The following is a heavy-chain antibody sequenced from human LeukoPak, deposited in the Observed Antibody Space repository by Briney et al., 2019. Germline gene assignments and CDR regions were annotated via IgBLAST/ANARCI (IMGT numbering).Heavy chain of an antibody. D-gene: IGHD3-10*01. V-gene: IGHV1-2*04. CDR2: INPNSGGT. J-gene: IGHJ4*02. CDR3: ARDLYPHYYYGSGSPKD. Sequence: ASVKVSCKASGYTFTGYYMHWVRQAPGQGLEWMGWINPNSGGTNYAQKFQGWVTMTRDTSISTAYMELSRLRSDDTAGYYCARDLYPHYYYGSGSPKDWGQGTLVTVSS. CDR1: GYTFTGYY.